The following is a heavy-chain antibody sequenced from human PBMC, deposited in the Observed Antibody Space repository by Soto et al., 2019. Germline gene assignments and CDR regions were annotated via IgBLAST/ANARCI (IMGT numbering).Heavy chain of an antibody. Sequence: ASVKVSCKASGYTFTSYGISWVRQAPGQGLEWMGWISAYNGNINYAQKLQGRVTMTTDTSTSTAYMELRSLRSDDTAVYYCARVAPRMAPYNWFAPWGQGTLVTVSS. CDR1: GYTFTSYG. CDR2: ISAYNGNI. J-gene: IGHJ5*02. V-gene: IGHV1-18*04. CDR3: ARVAPRMAPYNWFAP.